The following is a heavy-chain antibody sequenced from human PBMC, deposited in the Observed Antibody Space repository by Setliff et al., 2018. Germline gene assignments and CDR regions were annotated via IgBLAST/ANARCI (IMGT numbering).Heavy chain of an antibody. CDR1: GFTFDDYG. V-gene: IGHV3-20*04. CDR2: INWNGGST. CDR3: AREGARSSSWYRPYYYYYMDV. Sequence: GGSLRLSCAASGFTFDDYGMSWVRQAPGKGLEWVSGINWNGGSTGYADSVKGRFTISRDNAKNSLYPQMNSLRAEDTALYYCAREGARSSSWYRPYYYYYMDVWGKGTTVTVSS. J-gene: IGHJ6*03. D-gene: IGHD6-13*01.